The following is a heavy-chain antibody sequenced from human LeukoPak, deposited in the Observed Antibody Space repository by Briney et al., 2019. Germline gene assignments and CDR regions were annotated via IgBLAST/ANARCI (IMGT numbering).Heavy chain of an antibody. CDR3: AKDWSCDY. Sequence: PGGSLRLSCAASGFTFSNSAKTWVRQAPGKGLEWVSAISGSGDKIHYADSVKGRFTISRDNSKNTLYLQMNSLRVEDTAIYYCAKDWSCDYWGQGTLITVSS. CDR2: ISGSGDKI. V-gene: IGHV3-23*01. D-gene: IGHD1-26*01. CDR1: GFTFSNSA. J-gene: IGHJ4*02.